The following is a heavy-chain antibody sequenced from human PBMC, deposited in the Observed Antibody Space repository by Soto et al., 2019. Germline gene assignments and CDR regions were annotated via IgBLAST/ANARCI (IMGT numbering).Heavy chain of an antibody. J-gene: IGHJ3*02. D-gene: IGHD3-3*01. Sequence: SLTCAVYGGSFSGYYWSWIRQPPGKGLEWIGEINHSGSTNYNPSLKSRVTISVDTSKNQFSLKLSSVTAADTAVYYCAMRGYDFWSGYFWANDAFDIWGQGTMVTVSS. CDR2: INHSGST. V-gene: IGHV4-34*01. CDR3: AMRGYDFWSGYFWANDAFDI. CDR1: GGSFSGYY.